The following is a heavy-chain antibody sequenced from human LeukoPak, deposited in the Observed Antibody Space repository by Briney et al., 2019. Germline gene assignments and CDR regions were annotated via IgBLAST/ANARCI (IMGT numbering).Heavy chain of an antibody. CDR2: INPNSGGT. V-gene: IGHV1-2*02. J-gene: IGHJ2*01. CDR3: ARNRDGAVTTNWYFDL. CDR1: GYTFTSYG. D-gene: IGHD4-17*01. Sequence: ASVKVSCKASGYTFTSYGISWVRQAPGQGLEWMGWINPNSGGTNYAQKFQGRVTMTRDTSISTAYMELSRLGSDDTAVFYCARNRDGAVTTNWYFDLWGRGTLVTVSS.